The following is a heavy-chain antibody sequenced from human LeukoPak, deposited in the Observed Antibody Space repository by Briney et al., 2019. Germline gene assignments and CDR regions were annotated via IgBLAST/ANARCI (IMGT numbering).Heavy chain of an antibody. CDR1: GVSISSGSYF. CDR3: ATLTAAAGKSHFDY. J-gene: IGHJ4*02. V-gene: IGHV4-31*03. D-gene: IGHD6-13*01. CDR2: ISNSGST. Sequence: PSETLSLTCSVSGVSISSGSYFWSWVRQYPGKGQEGIGHISNSGSTYYNPSLKSRVTISVDTSKNQFSLKLSSVTAADTAVYYCATLTAAAGKSHFDYWGQGTLVTVSS.